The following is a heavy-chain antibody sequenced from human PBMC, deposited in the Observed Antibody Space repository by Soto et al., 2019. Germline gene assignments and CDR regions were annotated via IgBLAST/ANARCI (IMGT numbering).Heavy chain of an antibody. J-gene: IGHJ3*02. CDR3: ARRRLEWLRLPDAFDI. CDR2: ISSSSSTI. Sequence: HPGGSLRLSCAASGFTFSSYSMNWVRQAPGKGLEWVSYISSSSSTIYYADSVKGRFTISRDNAKNSLYLQMNSLRAEDTAVYYCARRRLEWLRLPDAFDIWGQGTMVTVSS. D-gene: IGHD5-12*01. CDR1: GFTFSSYS. V-gene: IGHV3-48*01.